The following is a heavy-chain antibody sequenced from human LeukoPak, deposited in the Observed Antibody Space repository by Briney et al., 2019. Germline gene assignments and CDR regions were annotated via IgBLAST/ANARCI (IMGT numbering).Heavy chain of an antibody. Sequence: GGSLRLSCAASGFTFDDYGMSWIRQAPGKGLEWLSYISSTTGRIIYYADSVKGRFTISRDNTKNSLFLQMVSLRVEDTAVYYCARYYSDAFDVWGQGTVVTVSS. V-gene: IGHV3-11*04. CDR3: ARYYSDAFDV. J-gene: IGHJ3*01. CDR1: GFTFDDYG. D-gene: IGHD3-10*01. CDR2: ISSTTGRII.